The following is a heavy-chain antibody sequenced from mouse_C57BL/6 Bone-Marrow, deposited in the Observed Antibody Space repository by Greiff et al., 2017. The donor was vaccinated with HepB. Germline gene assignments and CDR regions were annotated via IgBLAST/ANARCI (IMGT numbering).Heavy chain of an antibody. J-gene: IGHJ4*01. CDR3: ASSGGSYDGYYDVMDY. CDR2: IYPRSGNT. V-gene: IGHV1-81*01. D-gene: IGHD2-2*01. Sequence: QVQLQQSGAELARPGASVKLSCKASGYTFTSYGISWVKQSTGKGLEWIGEIYPRSGNTYYNEKFKGKATMTADNSSSTAYMEIRSLTSEDSAVYFCASSGGSYDGYYDVMDYWGQGTSVTVAS. CDR1: GYTFTSYG.